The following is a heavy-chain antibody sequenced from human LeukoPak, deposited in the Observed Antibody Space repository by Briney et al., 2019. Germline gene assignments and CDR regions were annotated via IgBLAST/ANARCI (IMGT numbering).Heavy chain of an antibody. CDR1: GFTFSSYW. CDR3: ARGGRYSPFDY. D-gene: IGHD5-18*01. Sequence: GGSLRLSWAASGFTFSSYWMSWVRQAPGKGLEWVAKINQKGGEKNYVDSVKGRFTISRDNAKNSLYLQMNSLRAEDTAVYYCARGGRYSPFDYWGQGTLVTVSS. J-gene: IGHJ4*02. V-gene: IGHV3-7*01. CDR2: INQKGGEK.